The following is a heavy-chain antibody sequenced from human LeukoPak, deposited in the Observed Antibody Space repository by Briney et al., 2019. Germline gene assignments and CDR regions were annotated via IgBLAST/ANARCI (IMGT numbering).Heavy chain of an antibody. CDR1: GYTFTNYY. Sequence: ASVKVSCKASGYTFTNYYMHWVRQAPGQGLEWMGIINPSGGGTTYAQKFQGRVSMTRDTSTSTFYMDLSSLRSEDTAVYYCATQPYSSSWYFDYWGQGTLVTVSS. J-gene: IGHJ4*02. D-gene: IGHD6-13*01. CDR2: INPSGGGT. CDR3: ATQPYSSSWYFDY. V-gene: IGHV1-46*01.